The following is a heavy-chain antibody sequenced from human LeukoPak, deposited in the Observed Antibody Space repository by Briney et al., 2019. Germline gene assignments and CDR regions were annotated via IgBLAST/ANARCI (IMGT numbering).Heavy chain of an antibody. V-gene: IGHV4-30-2*01. CDR2: IYHSGST. D-gene: IGHD4-17*01. CDR1: GGSISSGGYS. Sequence: SQTLSLTCAVSGGSISSGGYSWSWIRQPPGKGLEWIGYIYHSGSTYYNPSLKSRVTISVDRSENQFSLKLSSVTAADTAVYYCARVNDYGDSVDYWGQGTLVTVSS. CDR3: ARVNDYGDSVDY. J-gene: IGHJ4*02.